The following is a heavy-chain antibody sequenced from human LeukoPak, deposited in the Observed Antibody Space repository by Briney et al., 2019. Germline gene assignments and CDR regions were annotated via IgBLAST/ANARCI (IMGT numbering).Heavy chain of an antibody. CDR1: GFTFSDYA. CDR2: ISGSGNNT. V-gene: IGHV3-11*01. D-gene: IGHD6-13*01. J-gene: IGHJ4*02. CDR3: ARDLGQQLARGLDY. Sequence: PGGSLRLSCAASGFTFSDYAMSWVRQAPGKGLEWVSIISGSGNNTYYADSVKGRFTISRDSAKNSLYLQMNSLRAEDTAVYYCARDLGQQLARGLDYWGQGTLVTVSS.